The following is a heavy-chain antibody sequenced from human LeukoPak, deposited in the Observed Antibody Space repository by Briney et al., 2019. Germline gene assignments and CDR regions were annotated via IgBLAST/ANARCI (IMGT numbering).Heavy chain of an antibody. CDR3: ARGQQLIHAFDI. Sequence: ASVKVSCKASGYTLTDYYMHWVRQAPGQGLEWMGRINTKSGGTNYAQKLQGRVTMTTDTSTSTAYMELRSLRSDDTAVYYCARGQQLIHAFDIWGQGTMVNVSS. CDR2: INTKSGGT. D-gene: IGHD6-13*01. CDR1: GYTLTDYY. V-gene: IGHV1-2*06. J-gene: IGHJ3*02.